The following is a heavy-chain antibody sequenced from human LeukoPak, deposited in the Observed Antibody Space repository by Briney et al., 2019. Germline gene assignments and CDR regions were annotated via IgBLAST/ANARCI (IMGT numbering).Heavy chain of an antibody. V-gene: IGHV1-2*06. CDR1: GYTFTGYY. CDR3: ARSGIRTDSSSWAIDY. CDR2: INPNSGGT. J-gene: IGHJ4*02. D-gene: IGHD6-13*01. Sequence: ASVKVSCKASGYTFTGYYMHWVRQAPGQGLEWMGRINPNSGGTNYAQKFQGRVITTRDTSISTAYMELSRLRSDDTAVYYCARSGIRTDSSSWAIDYWGQGTLVTVSS.